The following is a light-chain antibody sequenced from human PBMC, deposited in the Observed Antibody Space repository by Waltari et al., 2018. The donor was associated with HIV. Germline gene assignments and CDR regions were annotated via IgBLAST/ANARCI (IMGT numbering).Light chain of an antibody. CDR3: AMWDDSLNGPV. J-gene: IGLJ3*02. Sequence: QSLLTQPPPASGTPGQTVVISCAGSNSNIGGKTVKVYQQFPGSAPKLLIYGATQRPSGVPDRFSASNSGTSASLAISGLQPEDEADYYCAMWDDSLNGPVFGGGTKVTVL. V-gene: IGLV1-44*01. CDR2: GAT. CDR1: NSNIGGKT.